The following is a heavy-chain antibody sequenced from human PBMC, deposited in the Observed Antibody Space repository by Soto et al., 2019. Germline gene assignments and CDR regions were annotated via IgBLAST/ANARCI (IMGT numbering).Heavy chain of an antibody. D-gene: IGHD3-22*01. CDR2: IIPIFGTA. J-gene: IGHJ6*02. V-gene: IGHV1-69*13. Sequence: SVKVSCKASGGTFSSYAISWVRQAPGQGLEWMGGIIPIFGTANYAQKFQGRVTITADESTSTAYMELSSLRSEDTAVYYCARDLERDYYDSSGSRPPRRYYYYGMDVWGQGTTVTVSS. CDR1: GGTFSSYA. CDR3: ARDLERDYYDSSGSRPPRRYYYYGMDV.